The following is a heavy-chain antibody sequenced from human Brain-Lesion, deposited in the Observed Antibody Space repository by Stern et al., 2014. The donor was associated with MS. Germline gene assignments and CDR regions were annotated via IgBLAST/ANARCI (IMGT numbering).Heavy chain of an antibody. CDR1: GGSISSSTYY. CDR3: ARHDSVPRPSQLYSARDRGPGYFDY. CDR2: IYYSGFT. V-gene: IGHV4-39*01. J-gene: IGHJ4*02. Sequence: VQLVESGPGLVKPSETLSLTCTVSGGSISSSTYYWAWIRQPPGKGLEWIGNIYYSGFTYDNPSLKSRVTISVDMSKNQFSLKLSSVTAADTAIYYCARHDSVPRPSQLYSARDRGPGYFDYWGQGTLVTVS. D-gene: IGHD1-26*01.